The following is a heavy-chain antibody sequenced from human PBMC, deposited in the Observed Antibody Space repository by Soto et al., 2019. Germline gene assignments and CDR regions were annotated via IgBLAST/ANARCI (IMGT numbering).Heavy chain of an antibody. CDR2: IIPVFGTA. CDR1: GGTFSSYA. Sequence: GASVKVSCKASGGTFSSYAISWVRQAPGQGLEWMGGIIPVFGTANYAQKFQGRVTITADKSTSTAYMGLSSLRSEDTAVYYCARDLGLKWDYWGQGTLVTVSS. D-gene: IGHD3-16*01. V-gene: IGHV1-69*06. J-gene: IGHJ4*02. CDR3: ARDLGLKWDY.